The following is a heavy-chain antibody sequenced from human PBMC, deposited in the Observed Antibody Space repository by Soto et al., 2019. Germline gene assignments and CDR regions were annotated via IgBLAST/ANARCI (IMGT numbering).Heavy chain of an antibody. D-gene: IGHD2-15*01. CDR1: RGSINSGDYY. CDR2: IYYSGST. J-gene: IGHJ5*02. CDR3: ASTPILYPNNWFDP. Sequence: QVQLQESGPGLVKPSQTLSLTCTVSRGSINSGDYYWSWIRQPPGKGLEWIGYIYYSGSTYYNPSLKSRVTISMDTSKNQFSLKLSSLTAADTAMYYCASTPILYPNNWFDPWGQGTLVTVSS. V-gene: IGHV4-30-4*01.